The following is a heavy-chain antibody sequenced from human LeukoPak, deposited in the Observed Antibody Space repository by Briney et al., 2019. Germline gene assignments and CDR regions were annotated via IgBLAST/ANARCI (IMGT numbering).Heavy chain of an antibody. Sequence: GGSLTLSCAVSGLIVTSDHMNWVRQAPGKGLEWVSVIWRDGATHYADSVKGRFTISRDNSKNTMYLQVNRLRAEDTAGYSCARDVSGDGYSSFDYWGRGTLVSVSS. J-gene: IGHJ4*02. CDR2: IWRDGAT. D-gene: IGHD5-24*01. CDR3: ARDVSGDGYSSFDY. V-gene: IGHV3-66*01. CDR1: GLIVTSDH.